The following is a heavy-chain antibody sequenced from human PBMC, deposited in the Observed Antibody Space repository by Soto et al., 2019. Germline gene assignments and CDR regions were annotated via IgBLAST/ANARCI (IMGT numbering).Heavy chain of an antibody. Sequence: QVQLVQSGAEVKKPGSSVKVSCKAYGGTFSSYTISWVRQAPGQGLEWMGRIIPILGIANYAQKFQGRVTITADKSTSTAYMELSSLRSEDTAVYYCARGRRVVVAATPFDYWGQGTLVTVSS. V-gene: IGHV1-69*02. CDR3: ARGRRVVVAATPFDY. CDR1: GGTFSSYT. D-gene: IGHD2-15*01. CDR2: IIPILGIA. J-gene: IGHJ4*02.